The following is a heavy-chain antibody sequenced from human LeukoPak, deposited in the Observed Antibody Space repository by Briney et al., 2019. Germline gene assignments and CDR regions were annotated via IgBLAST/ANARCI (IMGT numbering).Heavy chain of an antibody. CDR2: ISGSGGST. CDR1: GFTFSSYA. Sequence: GGSLRLSCAASGFTFSSYAMSWVRQAPGQGLEWVSAISGSGGSTYYADSEKGWFTISRDNSKNTPYLQMNSPRAEDTAVYYCAKGAPYYDFWSGYPPFDYWGQGTLVTVSS. J-gene: IGHJ4*02. CDR3: AKGAPYYDFWSGYPPFDY. D-gene: IGHD3-3*01. V-gene: IGHV3-23*01.